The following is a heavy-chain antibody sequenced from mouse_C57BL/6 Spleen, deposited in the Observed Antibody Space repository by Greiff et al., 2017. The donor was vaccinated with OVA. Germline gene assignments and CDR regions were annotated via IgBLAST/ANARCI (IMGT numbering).Heavy chain of an antibody. D-gene: IGHD1-1*01. Sequence: VKLMESGPGLVQPSQSLSITCTVSGFSLTSYGVHWVRQSPGTGLEWLGVIWSGGSTDYNAAFISRLSISKDNSKSQVFFKMNSLQADDTAIYYCARPPHYYGSSYPAWFAYWGQGTLVTVSA. V-gene: IGHV2-2*01. CDR2: IWSGGST. CDR3: ARPPHYYGSSYPAWFAY. CDR1: GFSLTSYG. J-gene: IGHJ3*01.